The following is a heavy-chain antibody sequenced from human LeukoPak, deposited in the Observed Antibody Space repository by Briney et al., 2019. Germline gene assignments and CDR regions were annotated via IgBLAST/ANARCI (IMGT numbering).Heavy chain of an antibody. CDR1: GGSISSSSCY. CDR3: ARDSRYCSGGSCYSRDAFDI. Sequence: PSETLSLTCTVSGGSISSSSCYWGWIRQPPGKGLEWIGSIYYSGSTYYNPSLKSRVTISVDTSKNQFSLKLSSVTAADTAVYYYARDSRYCSGGSCYSRDAFDIWGQGTMVTVSS. D-gene: IGHD2-15*01. J-gene: IGHJ3*02. V-gene: IGHV4-39*07. CDR2: IYYSGST.